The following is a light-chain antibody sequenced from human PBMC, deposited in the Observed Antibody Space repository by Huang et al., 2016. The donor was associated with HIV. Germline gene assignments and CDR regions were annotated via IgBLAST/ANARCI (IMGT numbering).Light chain of an antibody. CDR3: QQRSKWPLT. CDR2: DVS. Sequence: EIVLTQSPLTLSLSPGDRATLSCRASPSIGTYLAWYQQKSGPAPRLLIDDVSNRAAGVPARFSASGSETDFTLTIASLDPDDFAIYHCQQRSKWPLTFGGGTKVEMK. CDR1: PSIGTY. V-gene: IGKV3-11*01. J-gene: IGKJ4*01.